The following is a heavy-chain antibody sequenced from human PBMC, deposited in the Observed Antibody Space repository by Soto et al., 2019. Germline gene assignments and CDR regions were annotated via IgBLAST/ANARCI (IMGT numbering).Heavy chain of an antibody. V-gene: IGHV4-34*01. D-gene: IGHD3-10*01. Sequence: QVQLQQWAAGLLKPSETLSPTSAFYGGSFSGYYWSWIRQPPGRGLELIGEINPNGRTNYNPSIKSRVTISVDTYKNLFSLKLSSVTAADTAVYYCAGGHITVVRIAHNWGQGTMVTVSS. CDR3: AGGHITVVRIAHN. J-gene: IGHJ4*02. CDR2: INPNGRT. CDR1: GGSFSGYY.